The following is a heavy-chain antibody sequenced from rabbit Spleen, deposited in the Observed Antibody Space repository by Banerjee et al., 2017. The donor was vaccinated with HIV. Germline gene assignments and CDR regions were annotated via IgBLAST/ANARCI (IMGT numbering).Heavy chain of an antibody. CDR1: GFSFSTAYW. D-gene: IGHD4-1*01. CDR2: IDPIFSST. J-gene: IGHJ4*01. Sequence: QEQLEESGGDLVKPGASLTLTCTASGFSFSTAYWMCWVRQAPGKGLEWIGYIDPIFSSTHYATWVNGRFTISSHNAQNTLYLQLNSLTAADTATYFCARSYSGSGWGVNLWGPGTLVTVS. CDR3: ARSYSGSGWGVNL. V-gene: IGHV1S45*01.